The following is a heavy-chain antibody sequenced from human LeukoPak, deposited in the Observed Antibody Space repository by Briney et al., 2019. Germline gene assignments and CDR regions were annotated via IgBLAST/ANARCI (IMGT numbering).Heavy chain of an antibody. V-gene: IGHV3-30*02. CDR1: AFTFSRYG. D-gene: IGHD6-6*01. CDR2: IRYDGSKK. Sequence: GGSLRLSCAASAFTFSRYGMHWVRQAPGKGLEWVTFIRYDGSKKYYADSVKGRFTISRDNARNSLYLQMNSLRAEDTAVYYCARDRSMATRLWTPTDYWGQGTLVTVSS. CDR3: ARDRSMATRLWTPTDY. J-gene: IGHJ4*02.